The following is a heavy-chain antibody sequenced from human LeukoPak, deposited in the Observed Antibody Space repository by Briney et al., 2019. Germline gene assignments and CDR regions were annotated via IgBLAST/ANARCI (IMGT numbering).Heavy chain of an antibody. D-gene: IGHD6-19*01. CDR1: GYTFTSYY. CDR2: INPSGGNT. V-gene: IGHV1-46*01. Sequence: ASVKVSCKASGYTFTSYYMHWVRQAPGLGLEWMGKINPSGGNTAYAKKFQGIVTMTRDTSTSTVYMELTSLRSDDTAVYYCAKCRLSSSGSADYWGQGTLVTVSS. CDR3: AKCRLSSSGSADY. J-gene: IGHJ4*02.